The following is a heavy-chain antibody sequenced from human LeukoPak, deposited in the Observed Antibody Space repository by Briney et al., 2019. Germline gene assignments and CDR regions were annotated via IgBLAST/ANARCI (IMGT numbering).Heavy chain of an antibody. J-gene: IGHJ4*02. Sequence: GGSLRLSCAASGFTVSSNYMSWVRQAPGKGLEWVSVIYSGGSTYYAGSVKGRFTISRDNPKSTLDLQMNSLRAGDTAVYYWARSCAPAEYWGQGALVTVSS. CDR1: GFTVSSNY. CDR2: IYSGGST. V-gene: IGHV3-66*01. CDR3: ARSCAPAEY.